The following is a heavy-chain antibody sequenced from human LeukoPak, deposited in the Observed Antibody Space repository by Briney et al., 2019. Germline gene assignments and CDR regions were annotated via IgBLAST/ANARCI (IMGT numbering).Heavy chain of an antibody. V-gene: IGHV3-33*01. CDR2: TWYDGSSK. CDR1: GFPFCSYG. D-gene: IGHD4-17*01. J-gene: IGHJ4*02. CDR3: ARYYGDSYYFDY. Sequence: GGSLRLSCAASGFPFCSYGMHWVRQAPGRGLEWVALTWYDGSSKYYADSVKGRFTISRDNSKNTLYLQMNSLRAEDTAVYYCARYYGDSYYFDYWGQGTLVTVSS.